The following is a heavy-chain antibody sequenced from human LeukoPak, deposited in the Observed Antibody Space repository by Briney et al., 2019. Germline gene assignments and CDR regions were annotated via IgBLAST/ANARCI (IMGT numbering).Heavy chain of an antibody. CDR3: ARGRSGSSEIDY. V-gene: IGHV1-69*05. Sequence: SVKVSCKASGGTFSSYAISWVRQAPGQGLEWMGGIIPIFGTANHAQKFQGRVTITTDESTSTAYMELSSLRSEDTAVYYCARGRSGSSEIDYWGQGTLVTVSS. D-gene: IGHD3-10*01. J-gene: IGHJ4*02. CDR2: IIPIFGTA. CDR1: GGTFSSYA.